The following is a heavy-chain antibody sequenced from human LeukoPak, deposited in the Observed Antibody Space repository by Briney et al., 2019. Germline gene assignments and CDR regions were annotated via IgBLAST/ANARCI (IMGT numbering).Heavy chain of an antibody. D-gene: IGHD2-2*01. Sequence: PSETLSLTCAVSGGSISSNSYYWGWIRQPPGKGLEWIGSIYYSGSTYYNPSLKSRVTISVDTSKNQFSLKLSSVTAADTAVYYCARNTGYCSSTSCYVAIFDYWGQGTLVTVSS. CDR2: IYYSGST. CDR1: GGSISSNSYY. J-gene: IGHJ4*02. V-gene: IGHV4-39*01. CDR3: ARNTGYCSSTSCYVAIFDY.